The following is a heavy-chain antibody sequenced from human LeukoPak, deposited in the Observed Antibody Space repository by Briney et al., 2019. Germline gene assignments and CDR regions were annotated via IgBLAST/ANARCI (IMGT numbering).Heavy chain of an antibody. Sequence: SXXXSCAASXXXXXXXXMHXVXQAPXXXXVWVSRINSDGSSTSYADSVKGRFTISRDNAKNTLYLQMNSLRAEDTAVYYCARDSDSAFDYWGQGTLVTVSS. V-gene: IGHV3-74*01. CDR1: XXXXXXXX. CDR3: ARDSDSAFDY. J-gene: IGHJ4*02. CDR2: INSDGSST.